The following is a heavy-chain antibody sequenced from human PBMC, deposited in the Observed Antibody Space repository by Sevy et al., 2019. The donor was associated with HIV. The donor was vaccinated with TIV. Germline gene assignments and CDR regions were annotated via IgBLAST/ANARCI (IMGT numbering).Heavy chain of an antibody. CDR1: GGTFSSYA. V-gene: IGHV1-69*10. D-gene: IGHD2-2*02. Sequence: ASVKVSCKASGGTFSSYAISWVRQAPGQGLEWMGGIIPILGIANYAQKFQGRVTITADKSTSKAYMELSSLRSEDTAVYYCASDPNDIVVVPAAIRGYFQHWGQGTLVTVSS. CDR3: ASDPNDIVVVPAAIRGYFQH. J-gene: IGHJ1*01. CDR2: IIPILGIA.